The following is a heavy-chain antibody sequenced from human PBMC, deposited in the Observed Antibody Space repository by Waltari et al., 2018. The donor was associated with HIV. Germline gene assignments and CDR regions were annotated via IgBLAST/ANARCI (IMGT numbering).Heavy chain of an antibody. Sequence: EVQLVESGGGLVQPGGSLRLSCAASGFTFSSYEMNWVRQAPGKGPEWVSYISSSGSTIYYADSVKGRFTISRDNAKNSLYLQMNSLRAEDTAVYYCASWWDAFDIWGQGTMVTVSS. V-gene: IGHV3-48*03. CDR2: ISSSGSTI. CDR1: GFTFSSYE. D-gene: IGHD2-8*02. CDR3: ASWWDAFDI. J-gene: IGHJ3*02.